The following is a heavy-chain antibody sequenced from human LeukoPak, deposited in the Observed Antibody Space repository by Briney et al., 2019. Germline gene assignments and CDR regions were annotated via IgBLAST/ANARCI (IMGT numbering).Heavy chain of an antibody. CDR1: GFTFSSYA. Sequence: GGSLRLSCAASGFTFSSYAMSWVRQAPGKGLEWVSAISGSGGSTYYADSVKGRFTISRDNSKNTLYLQMNSLRAEDTAIYYCAQDSGSYSYFDYWGQGTLVTASS. CDR2: ISGSGGST. CDR3: AQDSGSYSYFDY. V-gene: IGHV3-23*01. J-gene: IGHJ4*02. D-gene: IGHD1-26*01.